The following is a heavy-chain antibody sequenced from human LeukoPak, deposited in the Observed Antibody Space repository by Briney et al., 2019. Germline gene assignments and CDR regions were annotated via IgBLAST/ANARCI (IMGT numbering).Heavy chain of an antibody. CDR2: IKHDGSEK. CDR3: LTIVESVASDI. V-gene: IGHV3-7*01. Sequence: GGSLRLSCTASGFTFSSYWMSWVRQAPGTGLEWVGNIKHDGSEKYYVDSVKGRFTISRDDAKKTLYLQMNSLRAEDTAVYYCLTIVESVASDIWGQGTMVTVSS. D-gene: IGHD1-26*01. J-gene: IGHJ3*02. CDR1: GFTFSSYW.